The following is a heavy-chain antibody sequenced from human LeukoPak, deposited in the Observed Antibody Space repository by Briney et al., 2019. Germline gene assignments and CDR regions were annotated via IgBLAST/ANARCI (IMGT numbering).Heavy chain of an antibody. V-gene: IGHV4-59*01. CDR3: ARGRDGYKYHFDY. Sequence: SETLSLTCTVSGGSMSSYYWSWIRQPPGKGLEWIGYVYYSGSTNYNPSLKGRVTISVDTSKNQLSLRPSSVTAADAAVYYCARGRDGYKYHFDYWGQGTLVTVSS. CDR2: VYYSGST. D-gene: IGHD5-12*01. J-gene: IGHJ4*02. CDR1: GGSMSSYY.